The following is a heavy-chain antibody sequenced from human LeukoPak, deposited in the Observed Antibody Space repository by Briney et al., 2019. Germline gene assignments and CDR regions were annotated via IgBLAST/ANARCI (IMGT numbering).Heavy chain of an antibody. V-gene: IGHV3-11*01. CDR3: ASLDSTGPWLSDY. J-gene: IGHJ4*02. CDR1: GFTFSDSY. D-gene: IGHD3-22*01. CDR2: VSSSGSTI. Sequence: GGSLRLSGAASGFTFSDSYMSWIRPAPGKGLEWVSSVSSSGSTIYYADSVKGRFTICRDNAKNSLYLQMKSLRAEDTAVYYCASLDSTGPWLSDYWGQGTLVTVSS.